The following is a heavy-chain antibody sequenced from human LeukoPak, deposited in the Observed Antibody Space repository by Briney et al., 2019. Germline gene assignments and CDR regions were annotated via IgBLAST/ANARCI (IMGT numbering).Heavy chain of an antibody. V-gene: IGHV4-38-2*02. CDR3: AWGPDLGDYFDY. Sequence: PSETLSLTCTVSGYSISSGYYWGWIRQPPGKGLEWIGSIYHSGSTYYSASLKSRATISIDTSKNQFSLKLSSVTAADTAVYYCAWGPDLGDYFDYWGQGTLVTVSS. D-gene: IGHD3-16*01. CDR2: IYHSGST. CDR1: GYSISSGYY. J-gene: IGHJ4*02.